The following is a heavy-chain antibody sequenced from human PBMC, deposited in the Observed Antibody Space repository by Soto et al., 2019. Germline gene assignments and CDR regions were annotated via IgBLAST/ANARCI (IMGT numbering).Heavy chain of an antibody. D-gene: IGHD1-26*01. J-gene: IGHJ4*02. CDR3: AKALRWELLSY. Sequence: VQLLESGGGLVQPGGSLRLSCAASGFTFSSYAMSWVRQAPGQGLEWVSAVSGSGGSTYYADSVKGRFTISRDNSKNALYLQRNSMRAEDTAVYYCAKALRWELLSYRVEGALVTVSS. CDR2: VSGSGGST. V-gene: IGHV3-23*01. CDR1: GFTFSSYA.